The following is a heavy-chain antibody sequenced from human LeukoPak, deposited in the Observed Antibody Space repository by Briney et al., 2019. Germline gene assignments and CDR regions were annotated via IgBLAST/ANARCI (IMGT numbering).Heavy chain of an antibody. V-gene: IGHV4-59*12. D-gene: IGHD1-14*01. CDR2: IYYSGST. CDR1: GGSISSYY. CDR3: TRSRDEALRTFDH. J-gene: IGHJ4*02. Sequence: SETLSLTCTVSGGSISSYYWSWIRQPPGKGLEWIGYIYYSGSTNYNPSLKSRVTISVDTSKNQFSLKLSSVTAEDTAVYYCTRSRDEALRTFDHWGQGTLVTVSS.